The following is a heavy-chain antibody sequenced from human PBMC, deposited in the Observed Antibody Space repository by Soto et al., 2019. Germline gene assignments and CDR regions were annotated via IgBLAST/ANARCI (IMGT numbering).Heavy chain of an antibody. CDR3: AVASWYDFWSGYYLAYYYYYYGMDV. D-gene: IGHD3-3*01. CDR2: ISGSGGST. J-gene: IGHJ6*02. CDR1: GFTFSSYA. Sequence: PGGSLRLSCAASGFTFSSYAMSWVRQAPGKGLEWVSAISGSGGSTYYADSVKGRFTISRDNSKNTLYLQMNSLRAEDTAVYYCAVASWYDFWSGYYLAYYYYYYGMDVWGQGTTVTVSS. V-gene: IGHV3-23*01.